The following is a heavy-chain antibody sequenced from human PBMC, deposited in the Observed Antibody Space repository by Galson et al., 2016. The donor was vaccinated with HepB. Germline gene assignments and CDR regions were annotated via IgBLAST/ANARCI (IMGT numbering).Heavy chain of an antibody. CDR1: GYTFTELC. CDR2: FDPDNGEA. J-gene: IGHJ6*02. D-gene: IGHD6-13*01. CDR3: ATARYRITWNFSYYNGLDV. V-gene: IGHV1-24*01. Sequence: SCKVSGYTFTELCIHWVRQAPGKGLEWMGGFDPDNGEAIYAQKFQGRVTVTEDTSTDTAYMELSSLRSEDTAVYYCATARYRITWNFSYYNGLDVWGHGTTVTVSS.